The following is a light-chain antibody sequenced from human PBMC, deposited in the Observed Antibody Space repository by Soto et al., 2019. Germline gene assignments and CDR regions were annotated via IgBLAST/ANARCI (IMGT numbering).Light chain of an antibody. CDR2: KAS. Sequence: DIQMTQSPSTLSASVGDRVTITCRASQSISSWLAWYQQKPGKAPKLLIYKASSLESGVPSRFSGSGSGPEFTLTISSLQPDDFETYYCQQYNSYSLTFGQGTKVEIK. CDR3: QQYNSYSLT. CDR1: QSISSW. J-gene: IGKJ1*01. V-gene: IGKV1-5*03.